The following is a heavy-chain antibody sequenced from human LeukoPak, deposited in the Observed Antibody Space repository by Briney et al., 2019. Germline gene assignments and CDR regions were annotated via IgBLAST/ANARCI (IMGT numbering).Heavy chain of an antibody. V-gene: IGHV3-74*01. CDR2: IKSDGSST. CDR3: ARAPFDSTAY. D-gene: IGHD3-22*01. CDR1: GFTFSSYW. Sequence: PGGSLRLSCAASGFTFSSYWMHWVRQAPGKGLQWVSRIKSDGSSTNYADSVKGRFTISRDNAKNTLYLQMNSLGAEDTAVYYCARAPFDSTAYWGQGTLVTVSS. J-gene: IGHJ4*02.